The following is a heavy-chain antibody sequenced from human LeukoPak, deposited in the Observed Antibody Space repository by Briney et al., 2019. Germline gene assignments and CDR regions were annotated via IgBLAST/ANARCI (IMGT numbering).Heavy chain of an antibody. CDR1: GGSISSYY. CDR3: ARDVFRGEPPAFDI. V-gene: IGHV4-59*01. J-gene: IGHJ3*02. Sequence: SETLSLTCTVSGGSISSYYWSWIRQPPGKGLEWIGYIYYSGSTNYNPSLKSRVTISVDTSKDQFSLELSSVTAADTAVYYCARDVFRGEPPAFDIWGQGTMVTVSS. D-gene: IGHD3-10*01. CDR2: IYYSGST.